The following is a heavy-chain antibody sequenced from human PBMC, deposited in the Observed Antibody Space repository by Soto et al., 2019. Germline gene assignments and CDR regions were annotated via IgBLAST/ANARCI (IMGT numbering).Heavy chain of an antibody. Sequence: SETLSLTCAVYGGSFSAYYWSWIRQPPGKGLEWIGEINHSGSTNYNPSLKSRVTISVDTSKNQFSLKLSSVTAADTAVYYCARSSTMVRGVQYYYYGMDVWGQGTTVTVSS. CDR3: ARSSTMVRGVQYYYYGMDV. J-gene: IGHJ6*02. CDR2: INHSGST. D-gene: IGHD3-10*01. V-gene: IGHV4-34*01. CDR1: GGSFSAYY.